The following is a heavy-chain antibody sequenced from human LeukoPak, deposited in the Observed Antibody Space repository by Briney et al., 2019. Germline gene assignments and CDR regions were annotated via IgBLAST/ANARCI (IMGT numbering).Heavy chain of an antibody. J-gene: IGHJ3*02. D-gene: IGHD5-24*01. CDR1: GFTFSSYE. CDR3: AREDGDAFDI. CDR2: IGSSGGSR. V-gene: IGHV3-48*03. Sequence: GGSLRLSCVASGFTFSSYEMDWVRRAPGKGLEWVSYIGSSGGSRYYADSVKGRFTSSRDNAKNSLYLQMNSLRVEDTAVYYCAREDGDAFDIWGQGTMVSVSS.